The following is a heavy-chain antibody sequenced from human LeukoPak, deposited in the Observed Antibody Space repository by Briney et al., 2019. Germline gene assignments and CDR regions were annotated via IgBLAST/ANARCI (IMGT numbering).Heavy chain of an antibody. Sequence: ASVKVSCKASGGTFSSYAISRVRQAPGQGLEWMGRIIPILGIANYAQKFQGRVTITADKSTSTAYMELSSLRSEDTAVYYCARDIVGATGDYWGQGTLVTVSS. CDR3: ARDIVGATGDY. V-gene: IGHV1-69*04. D-gene: IGHD1-26*01. CDR2: IIPILGIA. J-gene: IGHJ4*02. CDR1: GGTFSSYA.